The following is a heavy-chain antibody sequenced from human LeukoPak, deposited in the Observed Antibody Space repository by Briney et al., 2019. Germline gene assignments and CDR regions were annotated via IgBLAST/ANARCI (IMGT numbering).Heavy chain of an antibody. D-gene: IGHD6-19*01. Sequence: SETLSLTCTVSSGSVNSYYWSWIRQPPGKGLEWIGYIYYSGSTNYNPSLKSRVTISVDTSKNQFSLKLSSVTAADTAVYYCARTRQWLSDAFDIWGQGTMVTVSS. CDR2: IYYSGST. CDR1: SGSVNSYY. J-gene: IGHJ3*02. CDR3: ARTRQWLSDAFDI. V-gene: IGHV4-59*02.